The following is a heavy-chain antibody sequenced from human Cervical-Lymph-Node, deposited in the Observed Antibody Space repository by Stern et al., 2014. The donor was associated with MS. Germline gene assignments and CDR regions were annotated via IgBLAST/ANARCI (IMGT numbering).Heavy chain of an antibody. CDR1: GYTVTTYY. D-gene: IGHD3-16*02. CDR2: LNLNIGTT. Sequence: QVQLVESGAEVKKPGASVKVSCRTSGYTVTTYYIHWVRQAPGQGLQWMGRLNLNIGTTVYAQTVQGRVTLTTDTSISTAYMELTSLRSDGTTVCYCSRFVTSTMPVWGHGTTVTVSS. V-gene: IGHV1-2*06. CDR3: SRFVTSTMPV. J-gene: IGHJ6*02.